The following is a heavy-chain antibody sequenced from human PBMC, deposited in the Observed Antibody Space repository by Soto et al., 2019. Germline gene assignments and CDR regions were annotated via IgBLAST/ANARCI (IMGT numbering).Heavy chain of an antibody. V-gene: IGHV1-69*13. Sequence: ASVKVSCKASGGTFSSYAISWVRQAPGQGLEWMGGIIPIFGTANYAQKFQGRVTITADESTSTAYMELSSLRSEDTAVYYCARGGYCSGGSCYELYYYGLDFWGQGSTVTVSS. CDR2: IIPIFGTA. CDR3: ARGGYCSGGSCYELYYYGLDF. J-gene: IGHJ6*02. D-gene: IGHD2-15*01. CDR1: GGTFSSYA.